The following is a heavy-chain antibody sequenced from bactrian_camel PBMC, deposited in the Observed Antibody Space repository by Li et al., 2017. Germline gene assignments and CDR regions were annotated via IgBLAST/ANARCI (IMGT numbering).Heavy chain of an antibody. J-gene: IGHJ4*01. Sequence: QLVESGGGSVQVGGSLRLSCAVTGSTIRGSCVAWFRMAPGGEEREGIAGIYLAGQWTYYESYADSVKGRFTTSQDSASNTLALQMNSLNHEDSGVYYCGAVRAAICSMEWTPRMFPYWGQGTQVTVS. CDR3: GAVRAAICSMEWTPRMFPY. V-gene: IGHV3-3*01. D-gene: IGHD3*01. CDR1: GSTIRGSC. CDR2: IYLAGQWT.